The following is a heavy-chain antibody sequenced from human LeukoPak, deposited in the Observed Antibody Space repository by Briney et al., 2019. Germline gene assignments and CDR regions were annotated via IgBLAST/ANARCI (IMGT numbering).Heavy chain of an antibody. D-gene: IGHD4-17*01. CDR1: GFTFSSYA. J-gene: IGHJ4*01. CDR2: VTSRGVGA. CDR3: GSDPNGDYVGALGY. Sequence: PGGSLRLSCTDSGFTFSSYALAWVRQAPGKRLEWVAAVTSRGVGAHYADSVKGRFTISRDNSKNTIYLQMNSLRAEDTAIYYCGSDPNGDYVGALGYWGRGTLVTVSS. V-gene: IGHV3-23*01.